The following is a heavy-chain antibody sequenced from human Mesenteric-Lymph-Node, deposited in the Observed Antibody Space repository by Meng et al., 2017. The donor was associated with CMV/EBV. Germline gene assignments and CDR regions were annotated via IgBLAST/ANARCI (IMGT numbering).Heavy chain of an antibody. CDR2: INHSGST. V-gene: IGHV4-34*02. D-gene: IGHD3-9*01. CDR3: ARGSSYDILTGYFDY. Sequence: VQLQQWGAGLLKHLETLSVTCAVYGGSFSGYYWNWIRQSPEKGLEWIGEINHSGSTTYNPSFTSRIIISVDTSTNQISLNMSSVTAADTAVYYCARGSSYDILTGYFDYWGQGALVTASS. CDR1: GGSFSGYY. J-gene: IGHJ4*02.